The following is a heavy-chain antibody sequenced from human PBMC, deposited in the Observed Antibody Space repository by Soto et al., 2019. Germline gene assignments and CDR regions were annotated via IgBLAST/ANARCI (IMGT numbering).Heavy chain of an antibody. CDR3: AREISSGWVNWFDP. V-gene: IGHV4-59*12. D-gene: IGHD6-19*01. CDR1: GGSISSYY. J-gene: IGHJ5*02. CDR2: ISYTGSA. Sequence: PSETLSLTCTVSGGSISSYYWSWIRQPPGKGLEWIGYISYTGSANYNPSLKSRVSISLDTSKNQFSLKLTSVTAADTAVYYCAREISSGWVNWFDPWGQGNLVTAPQ.